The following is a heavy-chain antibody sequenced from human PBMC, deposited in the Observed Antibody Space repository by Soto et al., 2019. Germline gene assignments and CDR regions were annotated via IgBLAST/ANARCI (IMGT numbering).Heavy chain of an antibody. CDR1: GGSFSGYY. CDR3: ARGRQSSIAARPLFRGNWFDP. V-gene: IGHV4-34*01. J-gene: IGHJ5*02. D-gene: IGHD6-6*01. Sequence: SETLSLTCAVYGGSFSGYYWSWIRQPPGKGLEWIGEINHSGSTNYNPSLKSRVTISVDTSKNQFSLKLSSVTAADTAVYYCARGRQSSIAARPLFRGNWFDPWGQGTLVTVSS. CDR2: INHSGST.